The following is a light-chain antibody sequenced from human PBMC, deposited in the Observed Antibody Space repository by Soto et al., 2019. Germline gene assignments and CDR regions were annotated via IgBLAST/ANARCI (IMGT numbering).Light chain of an antibody. J-gene: IGKJ1*01. CDR2: GAS. Sequence: EIVLTQSPGTLSFSPGERGTLSSGAIKGVSRSSLACNQQKLGQAPRLLIYGASSRATGIPDRFSGSGSGTDFTLSISRLEPEDFAVYYCQYYGRSPRTFGQGTKVEIK. V-gene: IGKV3-20*01. CDR3: QYYGRSPRT. CDR1: KGVSRSS.